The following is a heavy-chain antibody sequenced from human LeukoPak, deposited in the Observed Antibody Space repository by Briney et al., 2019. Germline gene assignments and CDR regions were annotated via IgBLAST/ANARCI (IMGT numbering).Heavy chain of an antibody. CDR2: ISYDGSNK. Sequence: GRSLRLSCAASGFTFSSNAMHWARQAPGKGLEWVAVISYDGSNKYYADSVKGRFTISRDNSKNTLYLQMNSLRVEDTAVYYCARDAARRGELWISGYFDYWGQGTLVIVSS. J-gene: IGHJ4*02. CDR3: ARDAARRGELWISGYFDY. D-gene: IGHD1-26*01. V-gene: IGHV3-30-3*01. CDR1: GFTFSSNA.